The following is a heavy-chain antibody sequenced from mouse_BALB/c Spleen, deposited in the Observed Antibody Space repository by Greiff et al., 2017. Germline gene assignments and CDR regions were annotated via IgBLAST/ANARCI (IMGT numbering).Heavy chain of an antibody. CDR2: IWGDGGT. V-gene: IGHV2-6-7*01. J-gene: IGHJ4*01. CDR1: GFSLTGYG. Sequence: QVQLKESGPGLVAPSQSLSITCTVSGFSLTGYGVNWVRQPPGKGLEWLGMIWGDGGTDYNSALKSRLSISKDNSKSQVFLKMNSLQTDDTARYYCARDGNYRSYAMDYWGQGTSVTVSS. D-gene: IGHD2-1*01. CDR3: ARDGNYRSYAMDY.